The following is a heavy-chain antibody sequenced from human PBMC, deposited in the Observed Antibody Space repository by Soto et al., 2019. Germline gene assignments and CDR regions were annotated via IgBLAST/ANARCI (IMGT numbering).Heavy chain of an antibody. CDR3: AKARPYSSGWYFGY. V-gene: IGHV1-69*13. CDR2: IIPIFGTT. Sequence: GASVKVSCKASGGTFSSYTITWVRQAPGQGLEWMGGIIPIFGTTNYAQKFRGRVTITADESTSTAFMELNSLRAEDTAVYYCAKARPYSSGWYFGYWGQGTLVTVSS. CDR1: GGTFSSYT. J-gene: IGHJ4*02. D-gene: IGHD6-19*01.